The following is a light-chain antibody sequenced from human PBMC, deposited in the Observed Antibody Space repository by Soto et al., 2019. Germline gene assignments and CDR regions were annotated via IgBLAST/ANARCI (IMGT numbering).Light chain of an antibody. J-gene: IGLJ2*01. CDR1: SSNIGNNY. Sequence: QSVLTQPPSVSAAPGQKVTISCSGRSSNIGNNYVSWYQQLPGTAPKLLIYDSDKRPSGIPDRFSGSKSGASATLGITGLQTGDDADYYCGAWDSSLSVVVFGGGTKLTVL. V-gene: IGLV1-51*01. CDR3: GAWDSSLSVVV. CDR2: DSD.